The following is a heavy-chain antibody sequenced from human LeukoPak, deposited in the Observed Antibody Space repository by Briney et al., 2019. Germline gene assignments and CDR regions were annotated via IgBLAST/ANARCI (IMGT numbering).Heavy chain of an antibody. CDR1: GFTFSNYW. Sequence: PGGSLRLSCVASGFTFSNYWMSWVRQAPGKGLEWVANVKEDGSEKYYVDSVKGRFTISRDNAKNSLYLQMNSLRAEDTAVYYRARDDSTGYLYFDHWGQGTLVTVSS. CDR3: ARDDSTGYLYFDH. V-gene: IGHV3-7*05. J-gene: IGHJ4*02. D-gene: IGHD3-22*01. CDR2: VKEDGSEK.